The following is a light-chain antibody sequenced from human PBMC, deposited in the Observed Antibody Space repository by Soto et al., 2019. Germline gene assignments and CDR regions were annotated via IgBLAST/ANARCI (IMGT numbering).Light chain of an antibody. J-gene: IGKJ1*01. CDR2: ATS. CDR1: QSVSRTY. CDR3: QQYGNSPWT. V-gene: IGKV3-20*01. Sequence: ENVLTQSPGTLSLSPGERDTLSCMASQSVSRTYLAWYQQKPVQAPRLLIYATSSRATGIPDRFSGSGSGTDFTLIISRLEPEDFAVYYCQQYGNSPWTFGHGTQVEIK.